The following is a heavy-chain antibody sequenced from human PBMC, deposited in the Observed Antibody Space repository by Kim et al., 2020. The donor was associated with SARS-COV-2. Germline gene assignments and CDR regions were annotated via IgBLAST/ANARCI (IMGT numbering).Heavy chain of an antibody. CDR3: ASYCDWGY. V-gene: IGHV3-21*01. Sequence: RNGYTYYADSVKGRFTISRDNAKNSLYLQLESLRAEDTAVYYCASYCDWGYWGQGTLVTVSS. CDR2: RNGYT. J-gene: IGHJ4*02. D-gene: IGHD4-17*01.